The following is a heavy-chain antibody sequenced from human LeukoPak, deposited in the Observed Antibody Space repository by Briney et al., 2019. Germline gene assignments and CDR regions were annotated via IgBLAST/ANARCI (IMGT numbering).Heavy chain of an antibody. V-gene: IGHV3-74*01. J-gene: IGHJ4*02. CDR1: GFTFSTYW. CDR3: ARHPYDILTGPSFDY. Sequence: GGSLTLSCAASGFTFSTYWMHWVRQAPGTGLVWVSLINSDGSSTNYADSVKGRLTISRDNAKNTLYLQMNSLRAKDTAVYDCARHPYDILTGPSFDYWGQGTLVTVSS. D-gene: IGHD3-9*01. CDR2: INSDGSST.